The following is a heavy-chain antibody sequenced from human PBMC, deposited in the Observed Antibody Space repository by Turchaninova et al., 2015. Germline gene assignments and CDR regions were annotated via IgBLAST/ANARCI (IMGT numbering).Heavy chain of an antibody. CDR1: VGSLSGYN. Sequence: PPSAVYVGSLSGYNWSCARQPPGKWLEWIGEINHSGSTNYNPSLKSRVTISVDTSKNQFSLKLSSVTAADTAVYYCAGSWGLFDYWGQGTLVTVSS. CDR2: INHSGST. V-gene: IGHV4-34*01. D-gene: IGHD7-27*01. CDR3: AGSWGLFDY. J-gene: IGHJ4*02.